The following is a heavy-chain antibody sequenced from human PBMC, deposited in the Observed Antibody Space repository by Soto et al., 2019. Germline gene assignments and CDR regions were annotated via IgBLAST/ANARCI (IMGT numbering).Heavy chain of an antibody. CDR1: NGFLTSHY. V-gene: IGHV4-59*11. Sequence: QVHLQESGPELVKPSETLSLTCRVSNGFLTSHYWTWIRQPPGKGLEWIGYIYYSGSTNYSPSLKSRLTMSIDTSRTQFSLKLSSVTAADTAIYYCARLRDRSGSASIYNGMDVWGPGTMVTVSS. CDR3: ARLRDRSGSASIYNGMDV. J-gene: IGHJ6*02. D-gene: IGHD3-22*01. CDR2: IYYSGST.